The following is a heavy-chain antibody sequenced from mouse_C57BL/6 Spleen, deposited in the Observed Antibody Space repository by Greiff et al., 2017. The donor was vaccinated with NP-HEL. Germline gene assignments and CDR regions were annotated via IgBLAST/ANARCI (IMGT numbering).Heavy chain of an antibody. CDR1: GYTFTSYW. J-gene: IGHJ1*03. V-gene: IGHV1-69*01. CDR3: ARSLPFRYFDV. D-gene: IGHD2-10*01. Sequence: QVQLQQPGAELVMPGASVKLSCKASGYTFTSYWMHWVKQRPGQGLEWIGEIDPSDSYTNYNQKFKGKSTLTVDKSSSTAYMQRSSLTSEDSAVYYCARSLPFRYFDVWGTGTTVTVSS. CDR2: IDPSDSYT.